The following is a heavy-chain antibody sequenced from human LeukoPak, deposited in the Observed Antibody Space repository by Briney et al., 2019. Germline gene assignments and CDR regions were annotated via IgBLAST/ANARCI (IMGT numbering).Heavy chain of an antibody. CDR1: GGSISRSDYY. CDR3: ARGRARWLQLVTYRGGSWFDP. D-gene: IGHD5-24*01. J-gene: IGHJ5*02. Sequence: SETLSLTCSVSGGSISRSDYYWSWIRQPPGKGLEWVGYIYYSGITYYNPSLKSRVTISVDTSKNQFSLKLSSVTAADTAVYYCARGRARWLQLVTYRGGSWFDPWGQGTLVTVSS. V-gene: IGHV4-30-4*01. CDR2: IYYSGIT.